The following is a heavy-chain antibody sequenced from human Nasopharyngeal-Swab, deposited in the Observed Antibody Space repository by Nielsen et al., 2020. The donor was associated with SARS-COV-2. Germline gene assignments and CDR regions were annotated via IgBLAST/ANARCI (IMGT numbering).Heavy chain of an antibody. D-gene: IGHD6-13*01. V-gene: IGHV3-21*01. Sequence: GESLKISCAASGFTFSSYGMHWVRQAPGKGLEWVSSISGTSTYIYYADSVKGRFTVSRDNARNSLYLQMNSLRGDDTAVYYYARDLVSSWRAIGNWYFDLWGRGTLVTVSS. CDR2: ISGTSTYI. CDR1: GFTFSSYG. CDR3: ARDLVSSWRAIGNWYFDL. J-gene: IGHJ2*01.